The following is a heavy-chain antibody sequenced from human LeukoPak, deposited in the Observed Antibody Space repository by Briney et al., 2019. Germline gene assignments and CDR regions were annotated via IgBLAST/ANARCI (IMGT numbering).Heavy chain of an antibody. J-gene: IGHJ5*02. V-gene: IGHV3-74*01. Sequence: GGSLRLSCAASGFTFSSSWMHWVRQAPGKGLVWVSRISNVGSTTNYADSVKGRFTISRYNAKNTLYLQVNSLRAEDTAVYYCARDYLGWFDPWGQGTLVTVSS. CDR2: ISNVGSTT. CDR1: GFTFSSSW. CDR3: ARDYLGWFDP.